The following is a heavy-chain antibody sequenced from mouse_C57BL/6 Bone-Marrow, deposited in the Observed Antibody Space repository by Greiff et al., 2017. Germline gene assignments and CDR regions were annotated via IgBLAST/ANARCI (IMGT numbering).Heavy chain of an antibody. J-gene: IGHJ1*03. V-gene: IGHV6-3*01. Sequence: EVKVEESGGGLVQPGGSMKLSCVASGFTFSNYWMNWVRQSPEQGLEWVAQIRLKSDNYATHYAESVKGRFTISRDDSKSSVYLQMNNLRAEDTGTYYCTKQPYSGSSYGYWYFDVWGTGTTVTVSS. CDR3: TKQPYSGSSYGYWYFDV. D-gene: IGHD1-1*01. CDR1: GFTFSNYW. CDR2: IRLKSDNYAT.